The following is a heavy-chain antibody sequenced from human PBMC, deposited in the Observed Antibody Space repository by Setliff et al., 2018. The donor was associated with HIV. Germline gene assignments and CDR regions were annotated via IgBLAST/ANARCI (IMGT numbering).Heavy chain of an antibody. D-gene: IGHD5-18*01. V-gene: IGHV4-61*09. CDR3: AREIYSYGSNWYFDL. J-gene: IGHJ2*01. CDR1: DASISVGTYY. CDR2: VYTSGSTSGST. Sequence: PSETLSLTCSVSDASISVGTYYWSWIRQPAGKGLEWIGHVYTSGSTSGSTYYNPSLKSRVTISVDTFKNHFSLKLRSVTAADTAVYYCAREIYSYGSNWYFDLWGRGTLVTVSS.